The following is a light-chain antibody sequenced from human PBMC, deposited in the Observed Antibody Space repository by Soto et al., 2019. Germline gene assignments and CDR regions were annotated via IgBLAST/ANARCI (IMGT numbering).Light chain of an antibody. CDR2: KAP. CDR3: QQYHRSPVT. CDR1: QSINSW. V-gene: IGKV1-5*03. Sequence: DIQMTQSPSTVSAFVGGRVTITCRASQSINSWLAWYQQKPGKAPNLLIYKAPNLESGAPSRFSGSGSGTEFTLIISSLQPDDSATYYCQQYHRSPVTFGGGTKVEIK. J-gene: IGKJ4*01.